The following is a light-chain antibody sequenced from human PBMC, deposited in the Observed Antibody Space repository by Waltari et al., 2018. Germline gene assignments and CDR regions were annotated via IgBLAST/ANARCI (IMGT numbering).Light chain of an antibody. Sequence: DIQMTQSPSSLSASVGDRVTITCRESQSISSYLNWYQQKPGKAPKLLIYAASSLQSGVPSRFCGSGSGTDFTLTISSLQPEDFATYYCQQSYSTPRTFGQGTKVEIK. CDR1: QSISSY. J-gene: IGKJ1*01. CDR3: QQSYSTPRT. V-gene: IGKV1-39*01. CDR2: AAS.